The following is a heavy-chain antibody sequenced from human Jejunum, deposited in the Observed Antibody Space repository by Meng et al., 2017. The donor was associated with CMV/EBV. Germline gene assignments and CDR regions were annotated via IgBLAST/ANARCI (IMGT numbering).Heavy chain of an antibody. V-gene: IGHV1-3*01. J-gene: IGHJ4*02. CDR2: INPGSDNT. D-gene: IGHD5-12*01. CDR1: GYTFTTYG. CDR3: ARANNGYGD. Sequence: VSCRASGYTFTTYGVQWVRQAPGQSLEWMGWINPGSDNTRYSQKFQGRLTITRDTSASIVYMDLRSLTFEDTAVYYCARANNGYGDWGQGTLVTVSS.